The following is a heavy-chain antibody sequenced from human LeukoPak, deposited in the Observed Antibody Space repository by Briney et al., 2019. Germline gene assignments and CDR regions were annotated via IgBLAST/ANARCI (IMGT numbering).Heavy chain of an antibody. D-gene: IGHD3-3*01. Sequence: SETLSLTCTVSGYSISSGYYWGWIRQPPGKGLEWIGSIYHSGSTYYNPSLKSRVTISVDTSKNQFSLKLSSVTAADTAVYYCARKGRDFWSGYPDYYYYYYMDVWGKGTTVTISS. J-gene: IGHJ6*03. CDR2: IYHSGST. V-gene: IGHV4-38-2*02. CDR3: ARKGRDFWSGYPDYYYYYYMDV. CDR1: GYSISSGYY.